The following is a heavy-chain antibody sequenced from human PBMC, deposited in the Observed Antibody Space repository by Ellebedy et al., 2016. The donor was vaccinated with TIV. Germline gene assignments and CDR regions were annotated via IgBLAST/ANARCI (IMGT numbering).Heavy chain of an antibody. J-gene: IGHJ4*02. CDR3: ARDGFGELFGGGYD. D-gene: IGHD3-10*01. V-gene: IGHV4-30-4*01. CDR1: GGSISSGDYY. Sequence: MPSETLSLTCTVSGGSISSGDYYWSWIRQPPGKGLEWIGYIYYSGSTYYNPSLKSRVTISVDTSKNQFSLKLSSVPAAEPAVYYCARDGFGELFGGGYDWGQGTLVTVSS. CDR2: IYYSGST.